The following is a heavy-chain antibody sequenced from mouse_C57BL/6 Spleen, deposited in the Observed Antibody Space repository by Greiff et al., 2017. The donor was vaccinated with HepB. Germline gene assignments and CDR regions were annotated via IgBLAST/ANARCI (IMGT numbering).Heavy chain of an antibody. Sequence: VQLQESGAELVRPGASVTLSCKASGYTFTDYEMHWVKQTPVHGLEWIGAIDPETGGTAYNQKFKGKAILTADKSSSTAYMELRSLTSEDSAVYYCTRWGVGRMDYWGQGTSVTVSS. CDR3: TRWGVGRMDY. D-gene: IGHD3-3*01. CDR2: IDPETGGT. CDR1: GYTFTDYE. J-gene: IGHJ4*01. V-gene: IGHV1-15*01.